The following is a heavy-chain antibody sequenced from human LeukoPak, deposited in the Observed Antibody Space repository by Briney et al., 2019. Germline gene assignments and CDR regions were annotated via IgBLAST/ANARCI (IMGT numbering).Heavy chain of an antibody. CDR2: SRSRAHGGTT. Sequence: GGSLRLSCTAFGFTFGENAMIWFRQSPGKGLEWVSLSRSRAHGGTTEYAASVMGRFTMSRDDSKNIAYLQMNSLETEDTAVYYCSRVERSSINNYYYYMAVWGRGTSVTVSS. CDR3: SRVERSSINNYYYYMAV. D-gene: IGHD2-2*01. CDR1: GFTFGENA. J-gene: IGHJ6*03. V-gene: IGHV3-49*03.